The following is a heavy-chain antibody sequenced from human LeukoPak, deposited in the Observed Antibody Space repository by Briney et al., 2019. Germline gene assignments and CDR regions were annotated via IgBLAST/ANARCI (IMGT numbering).Heavy chain of an antibody. D-gene: IGHD5-18*01. CDR1: GFTFINYG. CDR2: VWYDGSNK. CDR3: AKDRDTAMEIEY. J-gene: IGHJ4*02. Sequence: PPGGSLRLSCAASGFTFINYGMHWVRRAPGEGLEWVAVVWYDGSNKYYADSVKGRFTISRDNSKNTLYLQMNSLRAEDTAVYYCAKDRDTAMEIEYWGQGTLVTVSS. V-gene: IGHV3-33*06.